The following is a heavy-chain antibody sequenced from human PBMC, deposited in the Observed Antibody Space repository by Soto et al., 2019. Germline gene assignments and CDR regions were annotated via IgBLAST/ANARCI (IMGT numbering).Heavy chain of an antibody. Sequence: QVQLVQSGAEVKKPGASVKVSCKASGYTFTSYEINWVRQATGQGLEWMGWMNPNSGNTGYAQKFQGRVTMTRNTSIRTDYMELSSLRSEDTAVYYCARGLTTYCSGGSCYSDDAFDIWGQGTMVTVSS. CDR1: GYTFTSYE. D-gene: IGHD2-15*01. V-gene: IGHV1-8*01. J-gene: IGHJ3*02. CDR2: MNPNSGNT. CDR3: ARGLTTYCSGGSCYSDDAFDI.